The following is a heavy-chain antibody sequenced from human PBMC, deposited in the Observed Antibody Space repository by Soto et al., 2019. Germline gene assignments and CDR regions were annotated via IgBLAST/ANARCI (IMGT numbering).Heavy chain of an antibody. Sequence: SETLSLTCTVSGGSISSYYWSWIRQPPGKGLEWIGYIYYSGSTNYNPSLKSRVTISVDTSKNQFSLKLSSVTAADTAVYYCARDQGSSWYDDYYYYGMDVWGQGTTVTVSS. CDR3: ARDQGSSWYDDYYYYGMDV. D-gene: IGHD6-13*01. CDR1: GGSISSYY. CDR2: IYYSGST. V-gene: IGHV4-59*01. J-gene: IGHJ6*02.